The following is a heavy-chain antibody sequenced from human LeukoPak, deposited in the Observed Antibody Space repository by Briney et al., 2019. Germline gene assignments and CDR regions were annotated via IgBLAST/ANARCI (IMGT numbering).Heavy chain of an antibody. V-gene: IGHV3-30*18. Sequence: GGSLRLSCEVSGLTINNRGMHWVRQAPGKGLEWVAMISHDGNVEYYLDSVKGRLTISRDNSKNTLYLQMNSLTTEDTAIYYCAKDWGASGWYNWFDFWGQGTQVTVSS. CDR1: GLTINNRG. CDR3: AKDWGASGWYNWFDF. J-gene: IGHJ5*01. D-gene: IGHD6-19*01. CDR2: ISHDGNVE.